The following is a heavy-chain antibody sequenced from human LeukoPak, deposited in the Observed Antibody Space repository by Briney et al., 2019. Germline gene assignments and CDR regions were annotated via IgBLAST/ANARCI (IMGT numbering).Heavy chain of an antibody. CDR3: ASHYYDSSGYPRDYFDY. V-gene: IGHV3-23*01. D-gene: IGHD3-22*01. J-gene: IGHJ4*02. CDR1: GFTFSSYA. Sequence: PGRSLRLSCAASGFTFSSYAMSWARQAPGKGLEWVSAISGSGGSTYYADSVKGRFTISRDNSKNTLFLQMNSLRAEDTAEYYCASHYYDSSGYPRDYFDYWGQGTLVTVSS. CDR2: ISGSGGST.